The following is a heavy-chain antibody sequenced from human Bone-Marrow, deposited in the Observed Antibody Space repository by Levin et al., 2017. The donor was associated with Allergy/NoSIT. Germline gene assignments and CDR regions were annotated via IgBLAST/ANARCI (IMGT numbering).Heavy chain of an antibody. CDR2: IHSGATT. Sequence: LSLTCAASGFTVSGTDMSWLRQAPGKGLEWVSVIHSGATTYYADSVTGRFIISRDNSKNTLSLQMNSLRVEDTAVYYCASRSVRFLGTPPSGFAWGYDGWGQGTTVTVSS. V-gene: IGHV3-66*01. J-gene: IGHJ6*02. D-gene: IGHD3-3*01. CDR3: ASRSVRFLGTPPSGFAWGYDG. CDR1: GFTVSGTD.